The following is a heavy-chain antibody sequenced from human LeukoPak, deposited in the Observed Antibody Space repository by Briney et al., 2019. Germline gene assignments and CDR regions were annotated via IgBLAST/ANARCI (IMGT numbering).Heavy chain of an antibody. CDR3: AREAGYSYGTDY. J-gene: IGHJ4*02. Sequence: ASVKVSCKASGYTFTSYYMHWVRQAPGQGLEWMGIINPSGGSTSYAQKLQGRVTMTTDTSTSTAYMELRSLRSDDTAVYYCAREAGYSYGTDYWGQGTLVTVSS. CDR2: INPSGGST. D-gene: IGHD5-18*01. CDR1: GYTFTSYY. V-gene: IGHV1-46*01.